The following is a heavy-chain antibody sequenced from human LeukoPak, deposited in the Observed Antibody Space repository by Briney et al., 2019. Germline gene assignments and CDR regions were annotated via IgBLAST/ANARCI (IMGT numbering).Heavy chain of an antibody. Sequence: GGSLRLSCAASGFTFSSYEMNWVRQAPGKSLEWVSSITSDGRLKYYVDSVRGRFTISRDNDKTSLFLQVDSLRAEDTAVYYCVWATYYYYMDVWGKGTTVTVSS. D-gene: IGHD1-26*01. CDR3: VWATYYYYMDV. CDR1: GFTFSSYE. J-gene: IGHJ6*03. CDR2: ITSDGRLK. V-gene: IGHV3-21*01.